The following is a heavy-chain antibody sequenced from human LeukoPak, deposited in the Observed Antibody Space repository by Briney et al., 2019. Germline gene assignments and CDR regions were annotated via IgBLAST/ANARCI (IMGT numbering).Heavy chain of an antibody. D-gene: IGHD6-19*01. CDR3: ATLPSYSSGWYRTY. Sequence: SETLSLTCTVSGDSLSTYYWSWIRQPAGKGLEWIGHIYTSGTTNYNPSLKSRVTISVDTSKNQFSLKLSSVTAADTAVYYCATLPSYSSGWYRTYWGQGTLVTVSS. V-gene: IGHV4-4*07. J-gene: IGHJ4*02. CDR2: IYTSGTT. CDR1: GDSLSTYY.